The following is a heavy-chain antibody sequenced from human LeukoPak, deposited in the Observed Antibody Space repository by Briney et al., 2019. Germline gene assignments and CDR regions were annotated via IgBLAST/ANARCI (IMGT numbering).Heavy chain of an antibody. CDR2: ISSSGSTI. Sequence: GGSLRLSCAASGFTFSSYEMNWVRQAPGRGLEWVSYISSSGSTIYYARSVKGRFTISRDNAKNLLSLQMNSLRAEDTAVYYCASRERSWGQGTLVTVSS. V-gene: IGHV3-48*03. D-gene: IGHD5-24*01. J-gene: IGHJ5*02. CDR1: GFTFSSYE. CDR3: ASRERS.